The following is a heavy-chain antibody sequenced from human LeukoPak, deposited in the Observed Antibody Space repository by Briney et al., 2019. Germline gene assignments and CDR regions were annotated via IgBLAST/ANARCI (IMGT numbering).Heavy chain of an antibody. D-gene: IGHD3-10*01. J-gene: IGHJ4*02. CDR3: ASESYGYYYGSGAFDY. CDR1: GFPFSDYY. V-gene: IGHV3-11*04. CDR2: ISSSGSTI. Sequence: PGGSLRLSCAASGFPFSDYYMSWIRQAPGKGLGGGSYISSSGSTIYYADSVKGRFTISRDNAKNSLYLQMNSLRAEDTAVYYCASESYGYYYGSGAFDYWGQGTLVTVSS.